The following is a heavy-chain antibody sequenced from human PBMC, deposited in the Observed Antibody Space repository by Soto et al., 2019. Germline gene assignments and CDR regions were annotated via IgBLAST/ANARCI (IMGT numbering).Heavy chain of an antibody. Sequence: SETLSLTCTVSGGSISSISYYWGWIRQPPGKGLEWIGSIYYSGSTYYNPSLRSRVTISVDTSKNQFSLKLSSVTAADTAVYYCARHGVPVAATPWWFDPWGQGTLVTVSS. CDR2: IYYSGST. CDR1: GGSISSISYY. CDR3: ARHGVPVAATPWWFDP. V-gene: IGHV4-39*01. J-gene: IGHJ5*02. D-gene: IGHD2-15*01.